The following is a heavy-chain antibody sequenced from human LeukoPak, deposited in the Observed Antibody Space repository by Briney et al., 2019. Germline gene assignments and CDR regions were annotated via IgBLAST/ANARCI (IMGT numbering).Heavy chain of an antibody. CDR3: ARAYYDFWSGYYPLDY. J-gene: IGHJ4*02. CDR2: MNPNSGNT. CDR1: GYSFSNYD. Sequence: ASVKVSCKASGYSFSNYDINWVRLRQATGQGLEWMGWMNPNSGNTGYAQKFQGRVTMTRNTSISTAYMELSSLRSEDTAVYYCARAYYDFWSGYYPLDYWGQGTLVTVSS. V-gene: IGHV1-8*01. D-gene: IGHD3-3*01.